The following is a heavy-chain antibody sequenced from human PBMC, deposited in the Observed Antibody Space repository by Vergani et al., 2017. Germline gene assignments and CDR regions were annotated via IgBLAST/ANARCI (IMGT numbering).Heavy chain of an antibody. D-gene: IGHD3-3*01. CDR2: IYYSGST. CDR3: ARDRHRPQDFWSGYYAFDI. J-gene: IGHJ3*02. Sequence: QVQLQESGPGLVKPSQTLSLTCTVSGGSISSGGYYWSWIRQHPGKGLEWIGYIYYSGSTYYNPSLKSRVTISVDTSKNQFSLKLSSVTAADTAVYYCARDRHRPQDFWSGYYAFDIWGQGTMVTVSS. V-gene: IGHV4-31*03. CDR1: GGSISSGGYY.